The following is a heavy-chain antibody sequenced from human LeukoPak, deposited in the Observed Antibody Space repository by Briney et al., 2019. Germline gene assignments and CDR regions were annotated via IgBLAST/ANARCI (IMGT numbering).Heavy chain of an antibody. V-gene: IGHV4-59*01. CDR3: ARGGYTGYDSPYVFDY. D-gene: IGHD5-12*01. CDR1: GGSISSYY. CDR2: IYYSGST. J-gene: IGHJ4*02. Sequence: PSETLSLSCTVSGGSISSYYWSWIRQPPGKGLEWIGNIYYSGSTNYNPSLTSRLTISVDKSKNQFSLKLSSVTAADTAVYYCARGGYTGYDSPYVFDYWGQGTLVTVSS.